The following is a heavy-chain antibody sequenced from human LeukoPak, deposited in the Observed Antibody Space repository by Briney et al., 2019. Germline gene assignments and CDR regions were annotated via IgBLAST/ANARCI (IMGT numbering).Heavy chain of an antibody. CDR3: ARDVGTVRANNWFDP. V-gene: IGHV3-21*01. CDR2: ISSSSSYI. D-gene: IGHD4-11*01. CDR1: GFTFSSYS. J-gene: IGHJ5*02. Sequence: GGSLRLSCAASGFTFSSYSMNWVRQAPGKGLEWVSSISSSSSYIYYADSVKGRFTISRDNAKNSLYLQMNSLRAEDTAVYYCARDVGTVRANNWFDPWGQGTLVTVSS.